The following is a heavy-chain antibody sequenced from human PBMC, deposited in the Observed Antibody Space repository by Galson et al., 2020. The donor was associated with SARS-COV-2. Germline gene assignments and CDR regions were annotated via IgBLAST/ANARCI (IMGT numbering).Heavy chain of an antibody. CDR2: INPNTGDT. D-gene: IGHD1-26*01. CDR3: ARVFGEWELLDFYYYGMDL. J-gene: IGHJ6*02. CDR1: GYTFTDYY. V-gene: IGHV1-2*02. Sequence: ASVKVSCKASGYTFTDYYIYWVRQAPGQGLEWMGWINPNTGDTKTAERFEGRVTTTRDTSISTAYMELSRLQSDDTAVFYCARVFGEWELLDFYYYGMDLWGQGTTVTVYS.